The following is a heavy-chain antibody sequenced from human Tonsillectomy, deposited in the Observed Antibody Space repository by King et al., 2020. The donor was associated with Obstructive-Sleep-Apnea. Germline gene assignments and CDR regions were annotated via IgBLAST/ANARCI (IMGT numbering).Heavy chain of an antibody. CDR3: ARSNVSGSYCH. CDR1: GFTFSSYS. CDR2: ISSSSNYI. Sequence: VQLVESGGGLVKPGGSLRLSCAASGFTFSSYSMNWVRQAPGKGLEWLSFISSSSNYIYYADSVKGRFTISRDNAKNSLYLQMNSLRAEDTAVYYCARSNVSGSYCHWGHGTLVTVSS. V-gene: IGHV3-21*01. D-gene: IGHD3-10*01. J-gene: IGHJ4*01.